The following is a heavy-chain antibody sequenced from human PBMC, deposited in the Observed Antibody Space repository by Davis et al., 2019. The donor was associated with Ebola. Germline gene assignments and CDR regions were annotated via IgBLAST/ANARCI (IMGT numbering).Heavy chain of an antibody. CDR3: ARGGRESDTTSRYFNY. V-gene: IGHV4-34*01. D-gene: IGHD2-2*01. CDR1: GGSFSDYY. J-gene: IGHJ4*02. Sequence: PSETLSLTCAVYGGSFSDYYWNWIRQSPGKGLEWIGEIKHSGSTNYNPSLKNRGTISVDTSKSQFSLKLRSVTAADTAVYYCARGGRESDTTSRYFNYWGQGDLVTVSS. CDR2: IKHSGST.